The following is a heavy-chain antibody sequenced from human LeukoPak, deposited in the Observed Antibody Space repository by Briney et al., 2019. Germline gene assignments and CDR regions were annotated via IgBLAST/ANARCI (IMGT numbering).Heavy chain of an antibody. CDR3: ARDIGYSYGYDY. CDR1: GFTFSSYW. CDR2: INSDGSST. Sequence: PGGSLRLSCAASGFTFSSYWMHWVRHAPGKGLVWVSRINSDGSSTSYADSVKGRFTISRDNAKNTLYLQMNSLRAEDTAVYYCARDIGYSYGYDYWGQGTLVTVSS. D-gene: IGHD5-18*01. V-gene: IGHV3-74*01. J-gene: IGHJ4*02.